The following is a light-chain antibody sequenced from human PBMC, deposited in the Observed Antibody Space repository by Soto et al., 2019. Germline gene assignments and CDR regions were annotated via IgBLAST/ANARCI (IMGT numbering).Light chain of an antibody. CDR3: QTWGSGIVV. CDR2: LNSDGSH. CDR1: SGHSNYA. J-gene: IGLJ2*01. V-gene: IGLV4-69*01. Sequence: QLVLTQSPPASASLGASVKLTCTLSSGHSNYAIAWHQQQSEKGPRYLMKLNSDGSHSKGDGIPDRFSGSSSGAERYLTISSLQSEDEADYYCQTWGSGIVVFGGGTKLTVL.